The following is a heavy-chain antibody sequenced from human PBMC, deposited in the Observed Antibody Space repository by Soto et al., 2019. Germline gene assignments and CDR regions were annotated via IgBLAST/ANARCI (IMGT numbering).Heavy chain of an antibody. J-gene: IGHJ4*02. CDR1: GGSFIGYY. D-gene: IGHD6-13*01. V-gene: IGHV4-34*01. CDR3: ARRRSSRENDY. Sequence: SETLSLTCAVYGGSFIGYYWSWIRQPPGKGLEWIGEINHSGSTNYNPSLKSRVTISVDTSKNQFSLKLSSVTAADTAVYYCARRRSSRENDYWGQGTLVTVSS. CDR2: INHSGST.